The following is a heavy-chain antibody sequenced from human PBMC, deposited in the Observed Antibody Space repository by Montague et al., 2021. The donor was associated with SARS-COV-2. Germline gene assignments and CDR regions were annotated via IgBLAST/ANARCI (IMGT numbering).Heavy chain of an antibody. CDR1: GFTFSSYA. J-gene: IGHJ3*02. D-gene: IGHD6-13*01. CDR2: ISYDGSNK. Sequence: SLRLSCAASGFTFSSYAMHWVRQAPGKGLEWVAVISYDGSNKYYADSVKGRFTISRDNSKNTLYLQMNSLRAEYTAVYYCARDPDSSSWYDDAFDIWGQGTMVTVSS. V-gene: IGHV3-30*04. CDR3: ARDPDSSSWYDDAFDI.